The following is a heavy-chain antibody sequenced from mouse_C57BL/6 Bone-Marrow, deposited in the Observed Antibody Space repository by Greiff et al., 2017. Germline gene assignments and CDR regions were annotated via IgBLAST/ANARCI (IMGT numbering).Heavy chain of an antibody. V-gene: IGHV2-3*01. CDR2: IWGDGST. CDR1: GFSLTSYG. J-gene: IGHJ4*01. Sequence: QVQLKESGPGLVAPSQSLSITCTFPGFSLTSYGVSWVRQPPGKGLEWLGVIWGDGSTTYHSALISRLSISQDNSKRQVFSKLNSLQTDNTATYYCARREGFGGMNYWGQGTSVTVSS. CDR3: ARREGFGGMNY.